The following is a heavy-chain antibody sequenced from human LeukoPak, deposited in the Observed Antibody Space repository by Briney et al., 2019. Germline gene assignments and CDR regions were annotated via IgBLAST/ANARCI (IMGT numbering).Heavy chain of an antibody. CDR3: ARRGRIAAAGTNYYYGMDV. D-gene: IGHD6-13*01. V-gene: IGHV3-33*01. J-gene: IGHJ6*04. CDR1: GFTSSSHG. CDR2: IRYDGRNK. Sequence: PGGSLRLSCAPSGFTSSSHGMHWVRQAPGKGLEWVAAIRYDGRNKYYADSVKGRFTISRDNSKNTLYLQMNSLRAEDTAVYYCARRGRIAAAGTNYYYGMDVWGKGTTVTVSS.